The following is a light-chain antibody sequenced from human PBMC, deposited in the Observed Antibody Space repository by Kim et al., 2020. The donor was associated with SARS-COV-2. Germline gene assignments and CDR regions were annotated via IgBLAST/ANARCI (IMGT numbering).Light chain of an antibody. Sequence: GYRVTISCRVSQDIDTSLAWYQQKPGKAPELLIHSASTLQSGVPSKFSGSGSGAEFTLTINSLQSEDFATYYCQQYFNFPRSFGQGTKVDIK. CDR3: QQYFNFPRS. CDR1: QDIDTS. J-gene: IGKJ1*01. CDR2: SAS. V-gene: IGKV1D-8*02.